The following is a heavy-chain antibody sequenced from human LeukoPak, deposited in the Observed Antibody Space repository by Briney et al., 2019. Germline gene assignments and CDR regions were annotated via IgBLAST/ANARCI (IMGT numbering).Heavy chain of an antibody. D-gene: IGHD3-3*01. Sequence: GGSLRLSCAASGFTFSSYWMSWVRQAPGKGLEWVANMKQDGSEKYYVDSVKGRFTISRDNAKNSLYLQMNSLRAEDTAVYYCAREATFWSGYYLYSWFDPWGQGTLVTVSS. CDR2: MKQDGSEK. V-gene: IGHV3-7*01. CDR1: GFTFSSYW. CDR3: AREATFWSGYYLYSWFDP. J-gene: IGHJ5*02.